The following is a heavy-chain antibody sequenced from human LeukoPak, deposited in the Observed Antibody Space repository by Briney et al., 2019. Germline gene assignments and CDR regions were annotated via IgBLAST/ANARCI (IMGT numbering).Heavy chain of an antibody. CDR1: GYSISSGYY. D-gene: IGHD5-24*01. V-gene: IGHV4-38-2*02. CDR3: ARDRWLHVDY. CDR2: IYHSGST. Sequence: SETLSLTCAVSGYSISSGYYWGWIRQPPGKGLEWIGSIYHSGSTYYNPSLKSRVTISVDTSKNQFSLKLSSVTAADTAVYYCARDRWLHVDYWGQGTLVTVSS. J-gene: IGHJ4*02.